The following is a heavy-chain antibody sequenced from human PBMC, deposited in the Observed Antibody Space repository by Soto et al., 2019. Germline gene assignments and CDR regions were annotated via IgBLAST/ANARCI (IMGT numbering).Heavy chain of an antibody. Sequence: EVQLLESGGGLVQPGGSLRLSCAASGFTFSTCAMNWVRQAPGKGLERVSSISGGGGSTYYGDSVKGRFTISRDNSKNTLYLQINSLRADDTAVYYCAKQAVVVAATPWFDPWGQGTLVTVSS. J-gene: IGHJ5*02. CDR1: GFTFSTCA. V-gene: IGHV3-23*02. CDR2: ISGGGGST. D-gene: IGHD2-15*01. CDR3: AKQAVVVAATPWFDP.